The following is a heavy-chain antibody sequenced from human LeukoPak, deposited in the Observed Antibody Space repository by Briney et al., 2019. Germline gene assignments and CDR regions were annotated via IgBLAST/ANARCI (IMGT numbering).Heavy chain of an antibody. CDR3: ARAPRITYSGYAYYFDY. D-gene: IGHD5-12*01. J-gene: IGHJ4*02. CDR1: GGSFSGYS. V-gene: IGHV4-34*01. CDR2: INHSGGT. Sequence: SETLSLTCAVYGGSFSGYSWNWIRQPPVKGLEWIGEINHSGGTNYNPSLKSRVTISVDTSKNQFSLKLSSVTAADTAVYYCARAPRITYSGYAYYFDYWGQGTLVTVSS.